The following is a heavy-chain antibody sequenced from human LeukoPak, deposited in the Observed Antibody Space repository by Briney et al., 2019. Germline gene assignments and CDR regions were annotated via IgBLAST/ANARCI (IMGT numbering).Heavy chain of an antibody. CDR1: GSSMSSDYY. CDR2: IHYSGTT. D-gene: IGHD2-2*01. Sequence: SETLSLTCTVSGSSMSSDYYWGWIRQPPGKGLDWIASIHYSGTTYYNPSLKSRVTISVDTSKNHFSLKLSSVTAADTAVYYCARGPTYQPIDSWGQGTLVTVSS. V-gene: IGHV4-38-2*02. CDR3: ARGPTYQPIDS. J-gene: IGHJ4*02.